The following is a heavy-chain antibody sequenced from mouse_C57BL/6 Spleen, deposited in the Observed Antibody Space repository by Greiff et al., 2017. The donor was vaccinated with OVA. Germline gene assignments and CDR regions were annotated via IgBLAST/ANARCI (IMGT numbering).Heavy chain of an antibody. D-gene: IGHD2-3*01. V-gene: IGHV1-66*01. J-gene: IGHJ1*03. Sequence: VQLQQSGPELVKPGASVKISCKASGYSFTSYYIHWVKQRPGQGLEWIGWIYPGSGNTKYNEKFKGKATLTADTSSSTAYMQLSSLTSEDSAVYYCAREMERYFDVWGTGTTVTVSS. CDR2: IYPGSGNT. CDR1: GYSFTSYY. CDR3: AREMERYFDV.